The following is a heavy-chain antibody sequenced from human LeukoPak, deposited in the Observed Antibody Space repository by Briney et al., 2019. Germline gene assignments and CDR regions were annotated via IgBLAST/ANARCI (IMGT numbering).Heavy chain of an antibody. CDR2: IYHSGST. D-gene: IGHD6-13*01. V-gene: IGHV4-4*02. Sequence: PSETLSLTCAVSGGSISSSNWWSWVRQPPGKGLEWIGEIYHSGSTNYNPSLKSRVTISVDKSKNQFSLKLSSVTAADTAVYYCARDLMQQLVGSGMDVWGQGTTVTVSS. J-gene: IGHJ6*02. CDR3: ARDLMQQLVGSGMDV. CDR1: GGSISSSNW.